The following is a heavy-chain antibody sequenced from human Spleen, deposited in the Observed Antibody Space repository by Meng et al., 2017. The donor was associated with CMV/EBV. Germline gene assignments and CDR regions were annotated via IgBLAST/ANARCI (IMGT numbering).Heavy chain of an antibody. J-gene: IGHJ6*02. V-gene: IGHV1-8*02. CDR1: GYTFTGYY. Sequence: ASVKVSCKASGYTFTGYYMHWVRQAPGQGLEWMGWINPKSGSSGYAQKFQGRVTMTRNTSISTAYMELSSLRSEDTAVYYCARQIRSDFWSGYTYYYFGMAVWGQGSTVTSP. D-gene: IGHD3-3*01. CDR3: ARQIRSDFWSGYTYYYFGMAV. CDR2: INPKSGSS.